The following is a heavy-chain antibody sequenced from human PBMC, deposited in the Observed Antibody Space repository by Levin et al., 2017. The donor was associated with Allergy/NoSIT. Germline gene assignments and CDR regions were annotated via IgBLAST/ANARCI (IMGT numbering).Heavy chain of an antibody. CDR2: INPSGGST. V-gene: IGHV1-46*03. J-gene: IGHJ4*02. D-gene: IGHD3-16*01. Sequence: GESLKISCKASGYTFXSYXXXXXXXXXXHGLEWMGVINPSGGSTSYAQKFQGRVSMTGDTSTSTVYMDLNSLRSDDTAVYYCARVVYYERGLYYDYWGQGSQVTVSS. CDR3: ARVVYYERGLYYDY. CDR1: GYTFXSYX.